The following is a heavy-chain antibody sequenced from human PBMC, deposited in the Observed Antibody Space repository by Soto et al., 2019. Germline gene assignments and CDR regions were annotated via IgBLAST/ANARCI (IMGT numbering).Heavy chain of an antibody. Sequence: SETLSLTCTVSGGSVSSGSYYWSWIRQPPGKGLEWIGYIYYSGSTNYNPSLKSRVTISVDTSKNQFSLKLSSVTAADTAVYYCARDEGVIAAAVVSRGGNWFDPWGQGTLVTVSS. CDR1: GGSVSSGSYY. CDR3: ARDEGVIAAAVVSRGGNWFDP. J-gene: IGHJ5*02. D-gene: IGHD6-13*01. CDR2: IYYSGST. V-gene: IGHV4-61*01.